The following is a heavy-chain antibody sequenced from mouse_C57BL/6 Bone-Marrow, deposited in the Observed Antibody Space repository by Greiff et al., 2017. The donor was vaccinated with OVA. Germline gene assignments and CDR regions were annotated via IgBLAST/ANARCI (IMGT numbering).Heavy chain of an antibody. CDR1: GFTFSSYA. CDR2: ISDGGSYT. CDR3: ARDGLRYFDV. D-gene: IGHD2-13*01. J-gene: IGHJ1*03. Sequence: DVMLVESGGGLVKPGGSLKLSCAASGFTFSSYAMSWVRQTPEKRLEWVATISDGGSYTYYPDNVKGRFTISRDNAKNNLYLQMSHLKSEDTAMYYCARDGLRYFDVWGTGTTVTVSS. V-gene: IGHV5-4*01.